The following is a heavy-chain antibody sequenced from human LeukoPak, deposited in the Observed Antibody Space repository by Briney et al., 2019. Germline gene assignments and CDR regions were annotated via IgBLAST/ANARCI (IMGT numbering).Heavy chain of an antibody. CDR3: SREYYGSRSYTGFDY. J-gene: IGHJ4*02. Sequence: VSVKVSCMASGYTFTGYYMHWVRQAPGQGLEWMGWVNHNSCGKKHAQKPQGTVTITRDTSLSTAYIEPSRRRCDGPAVYFCSREYYGSRSYTGFDYGDQGTLVTVHS. CDR2: VNHNSCGK. V-gene: IGHV1-2*02. CDR1: GYTFTGYY. D-gene: IGHD3-10*01.